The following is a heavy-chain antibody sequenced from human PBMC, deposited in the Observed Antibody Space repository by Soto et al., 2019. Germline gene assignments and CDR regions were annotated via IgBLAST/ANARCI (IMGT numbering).Heavy chain of an antibody. CDR1: GGPITGYY. CDR3: DGRYSSSWSYNNWFDP. V-gene: IGHV4-59*01. Sequence: PSETLSLTCNVSGGPITGYYWSWIRQPPGKGLEWIGYIYYSGSTNYNPSLKSRVTISVDTSKNQFSLKLSSVTAADTAVYYCDGRYSSSWSYNNWFDPWGQGTLVTVSS. J-gene: IGHJ5*02. CDR2: IYYSGST. D-gene: IGHD6-13*01.